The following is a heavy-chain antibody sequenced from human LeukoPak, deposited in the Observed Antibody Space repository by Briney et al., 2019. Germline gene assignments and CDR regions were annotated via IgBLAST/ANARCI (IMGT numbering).Heavy chain of an antibody. J-gene: IGHJ3*02. Sequence: GESLKISCKGSGFSSTSYWIGWVRQMPGKGLEWMGIIYPGDSDTRYSPSFQGQVTISADKSITTAYLQWSSMKASDTAMYYCAAGTYSSSSYAFDIWGQGTMVSVSS. CDR3: AAGTYSSSSYAFDI. CDR2: IYPGDSDT. CDR1: GFSSTSYW. D-gene: IGHD6-6*01. V-gene: IGHV5-51*01.